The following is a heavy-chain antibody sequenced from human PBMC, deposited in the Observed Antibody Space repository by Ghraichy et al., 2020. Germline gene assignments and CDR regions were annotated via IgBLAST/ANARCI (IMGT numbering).Heavy chain of an antibody. CDR1: GFTFDDYA. V-gene: IGHV3-43D*03. J-gene: IGHJ6*02. D-gene: IGHD6-13*01. Sequence: GGSLRLSCAASGFTFDDYAMHWVRQAPGKGLEWVSLISWDGGSTYYADSVKGRFTISRDNSKNSLYLQMNSLRAEDTALYYCAKDGTAAAPSADYYGMDVWGQGTTVTVSS. CDR2: ISWDGGST. CDR3: AKDGTAAAPSADYYGMDV.